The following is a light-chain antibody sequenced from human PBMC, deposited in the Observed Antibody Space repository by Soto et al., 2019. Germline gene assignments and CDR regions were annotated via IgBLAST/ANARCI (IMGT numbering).Light chain of an antibody. J-gene: IGKJ5*01. Sequence: DIQLTQSPSSLSASTGDRVTITCRASQDLGSWLAWYQQKPGKAPKLLISAASSLQSGVPSRFSGSGSGTDFTLTIRSLQPEDFATYYCQQPISFPITFGQGTRLEIK. CDR3: QQPISFPIT. CDR1: QDLGSW. CDR2: AAS. V-gene: IGKV1D-12*01.